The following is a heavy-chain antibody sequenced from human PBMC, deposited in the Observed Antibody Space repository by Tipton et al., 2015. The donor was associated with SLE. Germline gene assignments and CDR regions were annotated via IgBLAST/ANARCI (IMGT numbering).Heavy chain of an antibody. CDR3: ARGPYGPAASYDY. CDR1: NGSINYYH. V-gene: IGHV4-59*01. Sequence: TLSLTCTVSNGSINYYHWSWIRQPPGKGLEWIGSIYYNDNTFYNSSLKSRVSISVDTSKNQFSLKLKSVSAADTAVYYCARGPYGPAASYDYWGQGTLVTVSS. D-gene: IGHD2-2*01. CDR2: IYYNDNT. J-gene: IGHJ4*02.